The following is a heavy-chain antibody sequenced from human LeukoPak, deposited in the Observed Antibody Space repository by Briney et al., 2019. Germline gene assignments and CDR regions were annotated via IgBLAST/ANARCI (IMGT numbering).Heavy chain of an antibody. CDR2: ISHTGHT. CDR3: ARGPYSSDAGY. J-gene: IGHJ4*02. Sequence: SETLSLTCAVYGGSFTSYYWSWIRQPPGKGLEWTGEISHTGHTNYNPPLKSRVTMSVETSKNQLSLILTSVTAADTAVYYCARGPYSSDAGYWGQGTLVTVSS. V-gene: IGHV4-34*01. CDR1: GGSFTSYY. D-gene: IGHD6-25*01.